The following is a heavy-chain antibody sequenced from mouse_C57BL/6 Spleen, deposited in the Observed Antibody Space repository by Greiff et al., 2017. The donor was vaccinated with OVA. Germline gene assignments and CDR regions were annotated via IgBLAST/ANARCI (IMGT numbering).Heavy chain of an antibody. CDR3: ARDYCSRASGFAY. Sequence: EVKLMESGGGLVKPGGSLTLSCAASGFTFSSYAMSWVRQTPEKRLEWVATISDGGSYPYSPDNVKGRFTISRDTAKNKLFLHMSQLKSEETAMYYCARDYCSRASGFAYWGQGTLVTVSA. CDR1: GFTFSSYA. V-gene: IGHV5-4*01. CDR2: ISDGGSYP. D-gene: IGHD1-1*01. J-gene: IGHJ3*01.